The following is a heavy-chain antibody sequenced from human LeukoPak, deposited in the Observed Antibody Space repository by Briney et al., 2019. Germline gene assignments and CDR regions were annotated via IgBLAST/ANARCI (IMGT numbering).Heavy chain of an antibody. CDR1: GGSISSGSYY. Sequence: TLSLTCTVSGGSISSGSYYWGWDRQPAGRGLEWIGRIYTSRSTNSNPSLKSLVTISVDTSKNQFSLKLSSVTAADTAVYYFARGSSGYYPRFDYWGQGTLVTVSS. CDR2: IYTSRST. CDR3: ARGSSGYYPRFDY. V-gene: IGHV4-61*02. D-gene: IGHD3-22*01. J-gene: IGHJ4*02.